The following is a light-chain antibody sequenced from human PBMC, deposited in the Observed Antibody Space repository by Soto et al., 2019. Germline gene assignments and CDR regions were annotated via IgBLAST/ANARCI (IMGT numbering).Light chain of an antibody. CDR1: QRINNY. J-gene: IGKJ5*01. CDR3: QQTYSTPPIT. V-gene: IGKV1-39*01. CDR2: AAS. Sequence: DLQLTQSPSSLSASVGDRITITCRASQRINNYLNWYQQKPGRAPNLLIYAASSLRSGVPSRFSGGGSWTDFTLTISSLQPEDFATYYCQQTYSTPPITFGQGTRLDIK.